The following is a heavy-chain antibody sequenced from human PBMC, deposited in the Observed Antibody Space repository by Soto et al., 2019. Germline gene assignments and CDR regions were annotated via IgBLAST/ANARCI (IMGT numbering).Heavy chain of an antibody. CDR2: FRAGGDDGTT. V-gene: IGHV3-23*01. Sequence: GSLRLSCVASGFTFSSYSMSWVRQAPGKGLEWVSGFRAGGDDGTTYYADSVKGRFTISRDNSKNTLFLQMNSLRAEDTAIYYCAKKVNSGSGSQYFDYFGQGTLVTVSP. D-gene: IGHD3-10*01. J-gene: IGHJ4*02. CDR3: AKKVNSGSGSQYFDY. CDR1: GFTFSSYS.